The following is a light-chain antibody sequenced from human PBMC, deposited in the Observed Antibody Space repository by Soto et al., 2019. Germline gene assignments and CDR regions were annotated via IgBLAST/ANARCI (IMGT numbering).Light chain of an antibody. J-gene: IGKJ1*01. CDR2: DDS. Sequence: DIHMTQSPSSLSASVGDRVTITCRFSQSISSRLVWYQQKPGKAAKLLIYDDSSLESGGPSRLSGSGSGTEFTISISSLQPDDFATYYCQQYNSYSPRTFGQGTKVDIK. V-gene: IGKV1-5*01. CDR1: QSISSR. CDR3: QQYNSYSPRT.